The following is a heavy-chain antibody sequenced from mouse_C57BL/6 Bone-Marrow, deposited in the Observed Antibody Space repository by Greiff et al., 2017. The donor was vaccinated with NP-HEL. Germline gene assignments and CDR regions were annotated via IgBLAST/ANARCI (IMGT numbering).Heavy chain of an antibody. CDR2: INPSTGGT. CDR1: GYTFTSYW. CDR3: ARAYYSNYGYYFDY. D-gene: IGHD2-5*01. J-gene: IGHJ2*01. Sequence: QVQLQQPGTELVKPGASVKLSCKASGYTFTSYWMHWVKQRPGQGLEWIGNINPSTGGTNYNEKFKSQATLTVDKSSSTAYMQLSSLTFEDSAVYYCARAYYSNYGYYFDYWGQGTTLTVAS. V-gene: IGHV1-53*01.